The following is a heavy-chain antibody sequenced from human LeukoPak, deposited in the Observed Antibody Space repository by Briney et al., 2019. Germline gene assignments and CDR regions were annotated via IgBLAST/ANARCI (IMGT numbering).Heavy chain of an antibody. Sequence: GASVKVSCKASGYTFTTYYMHWVRQAPGQGLEWMGGIIPIFGTANYAQKFQGRVTITADESTSTAYMELSSLRSEDTAVYYCARDLEAVAAYTTIWFDPWGQGTLVTVSS. CDR1: GYTFTTYY. V-gene: IGHV1-69*13. D-gene: IGHD6-19*01. CDR2: IIPIFGTA. J-gene: IGHJ5*02. CDR3: ARDLEAVAAYTTIWFDP.